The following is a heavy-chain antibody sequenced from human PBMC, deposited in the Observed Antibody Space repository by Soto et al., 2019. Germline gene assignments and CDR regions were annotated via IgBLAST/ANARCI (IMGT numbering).Heavy chain of an antibody. CDR1: GFTFSSYG. Sequence: QVQLVESGVGVVRPGRSLRLYCAASGFTFSSYGMHWVRQAPGKGLEWVAVISYDGSKKYYADSVKGRFTISRDNSKNTLYLQMNSLRAEDTAVYYCAKANTWELTEGYFDYWGQGTLVTVSS. CDR2: ISYDGSKK. CDR3: AKANTWELTEGYFDY. J-gene: IGHJ4*02. D-gene: IGHD1-26*01. V-gene: IGHV3-30*18.